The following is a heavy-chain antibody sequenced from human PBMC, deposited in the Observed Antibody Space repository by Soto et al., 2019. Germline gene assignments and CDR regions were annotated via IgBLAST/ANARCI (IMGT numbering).Heavy chain of an antibody. CDR3: ARTPRYYGSGSYYYYYYGMDV. D-gene: IGHD3-10*01. Sequence: GESLKISCKASGYSFSFYWIGWVRQMPGKGLEWMAIMYPDDSDIRYSPSFEAHVTISADKSISTAYLQWSSLKASDTAMYYCARTPRYYGSGSYYYYYYGMDVWGQGTTVTVSS. CDR2: MYPDDSDI. J-gene: IGHJ6*02. CDR1: GYSFSFYW. V-gene: IGHV5-51*01.